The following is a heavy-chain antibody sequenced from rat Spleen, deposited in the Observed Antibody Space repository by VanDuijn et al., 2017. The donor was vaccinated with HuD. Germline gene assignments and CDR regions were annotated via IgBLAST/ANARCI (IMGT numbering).Heavy chain of an antibody. CDR3: ASLDA. Sequence: VSGFSLTSYTVSWVRQPPGKGLEWIAAISSGGSTYYNSALKSRLSISRDTSKSQVFLKMSSLQTEDTATYYCASLDAWGQGASVTVSS. CDR2: ISSGGST. V-gene: IGHV2-6*01. CDR1: GFSLTSYT. J-gene: IGHJ4*01.